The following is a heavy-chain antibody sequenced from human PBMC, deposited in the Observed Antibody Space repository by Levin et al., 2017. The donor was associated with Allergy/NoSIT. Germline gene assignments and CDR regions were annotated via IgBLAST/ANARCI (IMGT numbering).Heavy chain of an antibody. CDR2: ISYDVRNE. D-gene: IGHD2-21*02. CDR3: ARGVSSYCGDDCDDAFDV. CDR1: GFTFSDYV. V-gene: IGHV3-30*04. J-gene: IGHJ3*01. Sequence: GESLKISCAASGFTFSDYVIHWVRQAPGKGLEWVAVISYDVRNEYYADSVRGRFTISRDNSQNTLYLQMNSVRTDDTAVYYCARGVSSYCGDDCDDAFDVWGQGTMVTVSS.